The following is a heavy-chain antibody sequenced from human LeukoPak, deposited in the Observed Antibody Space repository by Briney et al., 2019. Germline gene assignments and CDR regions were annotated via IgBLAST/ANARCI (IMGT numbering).Heavy chain of an antibody. V-gene: IGHV3-74*01. J-gene: IGHJ2*01. CDR3: VRDSPSGFFDL. CDR1: GFTFSSYW. D-gene: IGHD6-19*01. Sequence: GGSLRLSRAASGFTFSSYWMHWVRQAPGKGLVWVSPINPDGTVTTCADSVKGRFTISRDNAKNTLYLQMNSLRVEDTAVYYCVRDSPSGFFDLWGRGTLVTVSS. CDR2: INPDGTVT.